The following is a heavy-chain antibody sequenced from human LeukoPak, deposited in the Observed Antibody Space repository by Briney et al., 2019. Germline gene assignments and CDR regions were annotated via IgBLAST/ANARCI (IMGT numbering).Heavy chain of an antibody. CDR3: ARVFGSTTPDY. Sequence: LETLSLTCTVSGGSISSYYWSWIRQPPGKGLEWIGYIYYSGSTNYNPSLKSRVTISVDTSKNQFSLKLSSVTAADTAVYYCARVFGSTTPDYWGQGTLVTVSS. J-gene: IGHJ4*02. CDR2: IYYSGST. V-gene: IGHV4-59*01. CDR1: GGSISSYY. D-gene: IGHD1-26*01.